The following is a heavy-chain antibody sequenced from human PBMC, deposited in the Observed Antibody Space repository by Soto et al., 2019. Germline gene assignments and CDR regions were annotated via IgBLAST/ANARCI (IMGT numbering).Heavy chain of an antibody. J-gene: IGHJ6*02. Sequence: LRLSCAASGFTFSSYSMNWVRQAPGKGLEWVSSISSSSSYIYYADSVKGRFTISRDNAKNSLYLQMNSLRAEDTAVYYCARDSYDSSGYSNYYYYGMDVWGQGTTVTVSS. CDR1: GFTFSSYS. CDR2: ISSSSSYI. D-gene: IGHD3-22*01. CDR3: ARDSYDSSGYSNYYYYGMDV. V-gene: IGHV3-21*01.